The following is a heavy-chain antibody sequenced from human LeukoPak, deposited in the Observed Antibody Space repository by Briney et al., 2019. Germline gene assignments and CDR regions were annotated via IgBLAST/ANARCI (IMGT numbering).Heavy chain of an antibody. CDR3: AKVDSSSSFDY. Sequence: ASVKVSCKASGYTFTSYAMHWVRQAPGQRLEWIGWINADNGNTKYSQKFQGRVTITRDTSASTAYMELSSLRSEDTAVYYCAKVDSSSSFDYWGQGTLVTVSS. V-gene: IGHV1-3*01. CDR2: INADNGNT. D-gene: IGHD6-6*01. CDR1: GYTFTSYA. J-gene: IGHJ4*02.